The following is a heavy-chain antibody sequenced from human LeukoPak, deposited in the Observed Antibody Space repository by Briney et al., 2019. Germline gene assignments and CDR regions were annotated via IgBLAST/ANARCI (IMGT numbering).Heavy chain of an antibody. J-gene: IGHJ6*03. CDR3: ARTSRVTTYYYYYYMDV. CDR1: GYTFTSYD. Sequence: ASVKVSCKASGYTFTSYDINWVRQATGQGLEWMGWMNPNSGNTGYAQKFQGRVTITRNTSISTAYMELSSLRSEDTAVYCCARTSRVTTYYYYYYMDVWGKGTTVTISS. V-gene: IGHV1-8*03. D-gene: IGHD4-11*01. CDR2: MNPNSGNT.